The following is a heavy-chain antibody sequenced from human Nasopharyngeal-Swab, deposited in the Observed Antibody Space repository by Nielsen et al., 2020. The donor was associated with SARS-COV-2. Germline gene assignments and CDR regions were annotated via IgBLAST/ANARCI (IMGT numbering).Heavy chain of an antibody. CDR2: IWYDGSNK. CDR3: ARGVRYNWNPDAFDI. V-gene: IGHV3-33*01. J-gene: IGHJ3*02. D-gene: IGHD1-1*01. Sequence: VRQAPGKGLEWVAVIWYDGSNKYYADSVKGRFTISRDNSKNTLYLQMNSLRAEDTVVYYCARGVRYNWNPDAFDIWGQGTMVTVSS.